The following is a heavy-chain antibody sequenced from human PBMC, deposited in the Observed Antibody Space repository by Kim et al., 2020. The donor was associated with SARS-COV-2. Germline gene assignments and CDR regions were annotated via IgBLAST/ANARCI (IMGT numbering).Heavy chain of an antibody. CDR1: GFTFNNAW. J-gene: IGHJ4*02. D-gene: IGHD2-21*01. CDR2: IKSKTDDGTS. CDR3: TTDPVPDLYCGGDCHSIY. V-gene: IGHV3-15*01. Sequence: GGSQRLSCAASGFTFNNAWMSWVRQAPGKGLEWVGRIKSKTDDGTSDYAAPVKGRFIISRDDSKNTLYLQMNSLKTEDTAVYYCTTDPVPDLYCGGDCHSIYWGQGTLVTVSS.